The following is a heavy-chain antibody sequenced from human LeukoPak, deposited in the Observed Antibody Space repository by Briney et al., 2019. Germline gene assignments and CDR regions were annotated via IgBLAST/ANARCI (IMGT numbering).Heavy chain of an antibody. Sequence: PGGSLRLSCAASGFTVSRNYMSWVRQAPGKGLEWVSVIYSGGRTYYADSVKGRFTISRDNSKNTLYLQMNRLRAEDTAVYYCARVHGGYPFDQWGQGTLVTVSS. CDR3: ARVHGGYPFDQ. J-gene: IGHJ4*02. CDR1: GFTVSRNY. CDR2: IYSGGRT. D-gene: IGHD2-15*01. V-gene: IGHV3-66*01.